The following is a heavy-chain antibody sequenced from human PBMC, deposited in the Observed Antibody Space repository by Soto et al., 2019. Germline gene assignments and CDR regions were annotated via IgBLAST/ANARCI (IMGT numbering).Heavy chain of an antibody. CDR2: IVVGSGNT. CDR3: AAFSRFGVAADAFDI. Sequence: SLKVSCKSSGFTFTSSAMQWVRQARGQRLEWIGWIVVGSGNTNYAQKFQERVTITRDMSTSTAYMELSSLRSEDTAVYYCAAFSRFGVAADAFDIWGQGTMVTVSS. J-gene: IGHJ3*02. CDR1: GFTFTSSA. V-gene: IGHV1-58*02. D-gene: IGHD3-3*01.